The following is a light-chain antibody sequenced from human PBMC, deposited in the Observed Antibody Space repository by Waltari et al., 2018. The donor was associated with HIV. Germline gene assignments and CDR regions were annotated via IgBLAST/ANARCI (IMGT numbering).Light chain of an antibody. Sequence: DIQMTQSPSTLSASVGDRVTITCRASQSINSWFAWYQQKPGKAPRLLISEASSLQSGVPSRFSGSESGTEFTLIINSLQPDDFATYYCQQYKTYSTTFGQGTNVEIK. CDR3: QQYKTYSTT. CDR1: QSINSW. CDR2: EAS. V-gene: IGKV1-5*03. J-gene: IGKJ1*01.